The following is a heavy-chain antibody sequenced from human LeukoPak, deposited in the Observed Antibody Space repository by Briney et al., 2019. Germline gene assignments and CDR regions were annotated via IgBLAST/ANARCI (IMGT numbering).Heavy chain of an antibody. V-gene: IGHV3-74*01. J-gene: IGHJ6*02. Sequence: GGSLRLSCAASGFTFSSYWMHWLRQEPRKGLVWVSRISTDGSSRSYADSVKGRFTISRDNGKNTLYLQMNSLRAEDTAVYYCASYLTSIPSGMDVWGQGATVTVSS. D-gene: IGHD2/OR15-2a*01. CDR3: ASYLTSIPSGMDV. CDR1: GFTFSSYW. CDR2: ISTDGSSR.